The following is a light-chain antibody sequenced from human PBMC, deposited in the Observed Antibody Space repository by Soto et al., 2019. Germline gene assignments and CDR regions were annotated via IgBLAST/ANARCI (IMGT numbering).Light chain of an antibody. CDR2: GAS. CDR3: QQYGSAPYT. CDR1: QSVSNNY. V-gene: IGKV3-20*01. Sequence: EIVLTQSPGTLSLSPGERATLSCRASQSVSNNYLGWYQQKSGQAPRLLIHGASRRATGIPDRFSGSGSETDFTLTISRLEHEDFGVYYCQQYGSAPYTFGQGTKLEIK. J-gene: IGKJ2*01.